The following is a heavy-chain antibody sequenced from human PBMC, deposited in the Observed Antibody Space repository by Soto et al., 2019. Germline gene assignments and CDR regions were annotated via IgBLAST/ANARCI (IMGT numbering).Heavy chain of an antibody. D-gene: IGHD6-13*01. CDR3: AKGEGYSSSPFDY. CDR2: ISGSGGST. V-gene: IGHV3-23*01. J-gene: IGHJ4*02. CDR1: GFTFSSYA. Sequence: EVQLLESGGGLVQPGGSLRLSFAASGFTFSSYAMSWVRQAPGKGLEWVSAISGSGGSTYYADSVKGRFTISRDNSKNTLYLQMNSLRAEDTAVYYCAKGEGYSSSPFDYWGQGTLVTVSS.